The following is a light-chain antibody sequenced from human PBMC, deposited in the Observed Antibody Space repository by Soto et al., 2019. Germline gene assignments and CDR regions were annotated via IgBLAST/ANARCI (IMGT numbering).Light chain of an antibody. CDR2: GVS. CDR3: QQFSS. CDR1: QSVSGNY. V-gene: IGKV3-20*01. Sequence: EIVLTQSPGTLSFSPGERATLSCRTGQSVSGNYLIWYQQKPGQPPRLLIYGVSSRATGIPDRFSGSGSGTDFTLTISRLEPEDFAVYYCQQFSSFGQGTKVELK. J-gene: IGKJ1*01.